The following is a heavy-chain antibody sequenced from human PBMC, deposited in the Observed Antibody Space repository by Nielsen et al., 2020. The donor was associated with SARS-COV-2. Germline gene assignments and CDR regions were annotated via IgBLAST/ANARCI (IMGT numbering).Heavy chain of an antibody. CDR3: ARTNVGSGSYFDY. J-gene: IGHJ4*02. V-gene: IGHV1-69*13. CDR2: IIPIFGTA. D-gene: IGHD3-10*01. CDR1: GYTFSDFW. Sequence: SVKVSCKSSGYTFSDFWIHWVRQAPGQGLEWMGGIIPIFGTANYAQKFQGRVTITADESTSTAYMELSSLRSEDTAVYYCARTNVGSGSYFDYWGQGTLVTVSS.